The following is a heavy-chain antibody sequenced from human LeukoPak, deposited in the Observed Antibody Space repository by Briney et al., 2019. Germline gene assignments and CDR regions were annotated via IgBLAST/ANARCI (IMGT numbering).Heavy chain of an antibody. CDR1: GYTFTGYY. Sequence: ASVKVSCKASGYTFTGYYMHWVRQAPGQGLEWMGWINPNSGGTNYAQKFQGRVTMTRDTSISTAYMELSRLRSDDTAMYYCTRGRVVEGSGELSGYWGQGTPVTVSS. J-gene: IGHJ4*02. CDR2: INPNSGGT. D-gene: IGHD3-10*01. V-gene: IGHV1-2*02. CDR3: TRGRVVEGSGELSGY.